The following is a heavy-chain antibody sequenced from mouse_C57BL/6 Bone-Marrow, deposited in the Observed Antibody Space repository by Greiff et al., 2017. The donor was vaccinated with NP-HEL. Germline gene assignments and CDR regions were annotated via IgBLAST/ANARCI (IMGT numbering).Heavy chain of an antibody. CDR1: GYTFTDYY. V-gene: IGHV1-26*01. Sequence: VQLQQSGPELVKPGASVKISCKASGYTFTDYYMNWVKQSHGKSLEWIGDINPNNGGTSYNQKFKGKATLTVDKSSSTAYMELRSLTSEDSAVYYCAREDYYGSGDYWGQGTTLTVSS. CDR2: INPNNGGT. J-gene: IGHJ2*01. CDR3: AREDYYGSGDY. D-gene: IGHD1-1*01.